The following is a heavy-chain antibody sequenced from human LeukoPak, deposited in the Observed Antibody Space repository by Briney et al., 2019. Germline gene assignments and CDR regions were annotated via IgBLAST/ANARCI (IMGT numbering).Heavy chain of an antibody. CDR3: ARANNAGWFDY. V-gene: IGHV3-7*04. CDR2: IKEDGSRN. D-gene: IGHD6-19*01. J-gene: IGHJ4*02. Sequence: GGSLRLSCAASGFSFSSFWMTWVRQAPGKGLEWVANIKEDGSRNHCVDSVKGRFTISRDNAKNSLSLQMSSLRVEDTAVYYCARANNAGWFDYWGQGTLVTVSS. CDR1: GFSFSSFW.